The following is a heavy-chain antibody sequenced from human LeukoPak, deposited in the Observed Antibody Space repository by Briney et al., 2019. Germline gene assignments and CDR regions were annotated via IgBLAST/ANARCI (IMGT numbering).Heavy chain of an antibody. Sequence: SETLSLTCTVSGGSISSSSYYWGWIRQPPGKGLEWIGSIYYSGSTYYNPSLKSRVTISVDTSKNQFSLKLSSVTAADTAVYYCARAPPYYDFWSFDYWGQGTLVTVSS. CDR3: ARAPPYYDFWSFDY. V-gene: IGHV4-39*07. J-gene: IGHJ4*02. CDR1: GGSISSSSYY. D-gene: IGHD3-3*01. CDR2: IYYSGST.